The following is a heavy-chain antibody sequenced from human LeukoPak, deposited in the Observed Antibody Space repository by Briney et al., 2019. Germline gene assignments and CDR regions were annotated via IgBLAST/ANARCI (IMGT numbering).Heavy chain of an antibody. CDR3: ARGAAGTTPIDY. CDR2: IYYSGST. D-gene: IGHD6-13*01. Sequence: SETLSLTCTISGGSISSSSYYWGWLRQPPGKGLEWIGSIYYSGSTYYNASLKSRVTISVDTSKNQFSLKLSSVTAADTAVYYCARGAAGTTPIDYWGQGTLVTVSS. J-gene: IGHJ4*02. V-gene: IGHV4-39*07. CDR1: GGSISSSSYY.